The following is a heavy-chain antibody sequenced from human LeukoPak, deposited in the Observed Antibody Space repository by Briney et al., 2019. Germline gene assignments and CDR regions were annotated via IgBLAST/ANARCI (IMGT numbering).Heavy chain of an antibody. CDR1: GFTFSSYS. CDR2: ISSSSSTI. V-gene: IGHV3-48*01. D-gene: IGHD2-2*01. Sequence: PGGSLRLSCAASGFTFSSYSMNWVRQAPGKGLEWVSYISSSSSTIYYADSVKGRFTISRDNSKNTLYLQMNSLRAEDTAVYYCAKARRGCSSTSCPLDYWGQGTLVTVSS. CDR3: AKARRGCSSTSCPLDY. J-gene: IGHJ4*02.